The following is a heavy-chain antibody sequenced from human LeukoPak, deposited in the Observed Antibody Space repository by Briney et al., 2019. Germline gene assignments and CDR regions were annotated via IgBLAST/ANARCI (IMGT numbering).Heavy chain of an antibody. CDR2: ISSSGSTI. J-gene: IGHJ4*02. D-gene: IGHD3-10*01. CDR1: GFTFSDYY. Sequence: GGSLRLSCEVPGFTFSDYYMSWIRQAPGMGLEWLSYISSSGSTIYYADSVKGRFTISRDSANNSLYLQMNGLRAEDTAVYFCARKTYGSEFYVDYWGQGTLVTVSS. V-gene: IGHV3-11*01. CDR3: ARKTYGSEFYVDY.